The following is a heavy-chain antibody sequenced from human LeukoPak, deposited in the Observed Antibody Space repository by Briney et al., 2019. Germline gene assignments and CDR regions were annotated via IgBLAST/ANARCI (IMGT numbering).Heavy chain of an antibody. V-gene: IGHV3-23*01. CDR1: GFTFSSYG. CDR2: ISGSGGST. Sequence: GGSLRLSCAASGFTFSSYGMSWVRQAPGKGLEWVSAISGSGGSTYYADSVKGRFTISRDNSKNTLYLQMNSLRAEDTAVYYCAKGSRYCSGGSCLSWGQGTLVTVSS. D-gene: IGHD2-15*01. J-gene: IGHJ5*02. CDR3: AKGSRYCSGGSCLS.